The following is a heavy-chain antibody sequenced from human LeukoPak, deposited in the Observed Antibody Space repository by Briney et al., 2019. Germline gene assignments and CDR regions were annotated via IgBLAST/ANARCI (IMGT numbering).Heavy chain of an antibody. V-gene: IGHV4-59*11. CDR3: ARVLTVRWWFDP. Sequence: SETLSLTCTVSGGSISSHYWSWIRQPPGKGLEWIGYIYYSGSTNYNPSLKSRVTISVDTSKNQFSLKLSSVTAADTAVYYCARVLTVRWWFDPWGREPWSPSPQ. D-gene: IGHD4-17*01. CDR2: IYYSGST. J-gene: IGHJ5*02. CDR1: GGSISSHY.